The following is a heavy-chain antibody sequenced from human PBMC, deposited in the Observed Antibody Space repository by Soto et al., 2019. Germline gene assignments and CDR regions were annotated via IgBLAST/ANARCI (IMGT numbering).Heavy chain of an antibody. Sequence: GGSLRLSCAASGFAFDDYVMHWARQPPGKGLEWVSSISWNGRTRDYADSVQGRFTISRDNAKNSLYLQMNSLRDEDTALYFCTSGFSSDTYYIDSWGPGTQVTVSS. V-gene: IGHV3-9*01. CDR3: TSGFSSDTYYIDS. CDR1: GFAFDDYV. D-gene: IGHD3-22*01. CDR2: ISWNGRTR. J-gene: IGHJ4*02.